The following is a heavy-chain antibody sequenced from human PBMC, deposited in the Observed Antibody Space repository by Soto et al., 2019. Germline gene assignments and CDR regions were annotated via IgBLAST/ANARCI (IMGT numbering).Heavy chain of an antibody. CDR3: ARFRGGCSSLWFDP. J-gene: IGHJ5*02. CDR1: ENTFSSYW. CDR2: IYPDDSDT. V-gene: IGHV5-51*01. Sequence: GESLKISCKGSENTFSSYWIAWVRQLPGKGLECMGIIYPDDSDTRYSPSFQGQVTISADKSITTAYLQWCSLKASDTAMYYCARFRGGCSSLWFDPWGQGNQDTVSS. D-gene: IGHD2-15*01.